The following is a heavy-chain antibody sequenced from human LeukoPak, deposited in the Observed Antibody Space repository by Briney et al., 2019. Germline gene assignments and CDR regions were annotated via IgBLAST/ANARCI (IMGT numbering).Heavy chain of an antibody. Sequence: PSETLSLTCTVSGGSISSGGYYWSWIRQHPGKGLGWIGYIYYSGSTYYNPSLKSRVTISVDTSKNQFSLKLSSVTAADTAVYYCARDRGKAYYDFWSGYYPAWFDPWGQGTLVTVSS. CDR3: ARDRGKAYYDFWSGYYPAWFDP. CDR1: GGSISSGGYY. CDR2: IYYSGST. D-gene: IGHD3-3*01. V-gene: IGHV4-31*03. J-gene: IGHJ5*02.